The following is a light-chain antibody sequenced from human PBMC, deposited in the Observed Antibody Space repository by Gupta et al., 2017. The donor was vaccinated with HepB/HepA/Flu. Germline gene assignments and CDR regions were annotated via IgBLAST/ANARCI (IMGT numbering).Light chain of an antibody. V-gene: IGLV1-44*01. Sequence: QSVLTQPPSASGTPGQRVTISCSGSSSNIGSNTVNWYQQLPGTAPKLLIYSNNQRPSGVPDRFSGSKSGTSASLAISGLQSEDEADYYWSAWDDSLNGYVGFGGGTKLTGL. CDR2: SNN. CDR1: SSNIGSNT. CDR3: SAWDDSLNGYVG. J-gene: IGLJ2*01.